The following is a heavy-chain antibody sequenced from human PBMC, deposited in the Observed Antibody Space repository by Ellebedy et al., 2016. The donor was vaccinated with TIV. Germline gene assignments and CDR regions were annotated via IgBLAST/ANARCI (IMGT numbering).Heavy chain of an antibody. CDR3: ATGSYSPTDAFEI. CDR2: MNPNSNNT. J-gene: IGHJ3*02. D-gene: IGHD2-21*01. Sequence: ASVKVSCKASGYTFTSYDINWVRQATGQGLEWMGWMNPNSNNTGYAQKFQGRVTMTRNTSISTAYMELSSLRSEDTAVYYCATGSYSPTDAFEIWGQGTMVTVSS. V-gene: IGHV1-8*01. CDR1: GYTFTSYD.